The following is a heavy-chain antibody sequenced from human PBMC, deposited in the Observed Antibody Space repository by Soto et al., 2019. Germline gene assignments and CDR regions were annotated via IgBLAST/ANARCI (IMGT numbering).Heavy chain of an antibody. Sequence: QVQLQESGPGLGKPSQTLSLPCPVSGGSINRGGYYWTWIRQHPGKGLEWIGSVYSSGSTNYNPSLKSRVTISVDTSKNQFSLKLSSVSAADTAVYYCARGAGGNFYFDYWGQGTLVTVSS. J-gene: IGHJ4*02. CDR3: ARGAGGNFYFDY. D-gene: IGHD2-21*02. V-gene: IGHV4-31*03. CDR2: VYSSGST. CDR1: GGSINRGGYY.